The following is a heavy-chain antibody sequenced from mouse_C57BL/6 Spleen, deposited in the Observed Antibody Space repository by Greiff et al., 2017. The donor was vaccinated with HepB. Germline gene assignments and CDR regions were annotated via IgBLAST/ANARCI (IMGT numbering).Heavy chain of an antibody. Sequence: VQLQQPGAELVKPGASVKLSCKASGYTFTSYWMHWVKQRPGRGLEWIGSIDPNSGGTKYNEKFKSKATLTVDKPSSTAYMQLSSLTSEDSAVYYCARYTYSNLRGDYFDYWGQGTTLTVSS. J-gene: IGHJ2*01. CDR1: GYTFTSYW. CDR3: ARYTYSNLRGDYFDY. CDR2: IDPNSGGT. V-gene: IGHV1-72*01. D-gene: IGHD2-5*01.